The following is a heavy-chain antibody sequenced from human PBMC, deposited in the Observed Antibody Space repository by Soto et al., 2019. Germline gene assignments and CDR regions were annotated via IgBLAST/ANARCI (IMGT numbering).Heavy chain of an antibody. CDR1: GFDFSTYS. CDR3: VRATVVGPTSYSWFDP. D-gene: IGHD1-26*01. Sequence: EVQLVESGGGLVKPGGSLRLSCAASGFDFSTYSMNWVRQAPGKGLEWVSYISGSGTDIYFSDSMKGRFTISRDNAKNSLYLQMNSLRAEDTAVYHCVRATVVGPTSYSWFDPWGQGTLVTVSS. CDR2: ISGSGTDI. V-gene: IGHV3-21*01. J-gene: IGHJ5*02.